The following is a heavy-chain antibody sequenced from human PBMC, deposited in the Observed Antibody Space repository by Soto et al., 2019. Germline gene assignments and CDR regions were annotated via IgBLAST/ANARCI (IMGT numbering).Heavy chain of an antibody. J-gene: IGHJ4*02. Sequence: QVQLVESGGGVVQPGRSLRLSCAASGFTFSSYGMHWVRQAPGKGLEWVAVISYDGSNKYYADSVKGRFTISRDNYKNTLYLQMNSLRAEDTAVYYCAKDRSAEFLFRRVKGAFDYWGQGTLVTVSS. CDR3: AKDRSAEFLFRRVKGAFDY. D-gene: IGHD3-10*01. CDR2: ISYDGSNK. V-gene: IGHV3-30*18. CDR1: GFTFSSYG.